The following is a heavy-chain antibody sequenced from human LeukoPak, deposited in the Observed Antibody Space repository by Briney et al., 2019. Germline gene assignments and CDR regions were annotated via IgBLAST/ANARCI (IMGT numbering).Heavy chain of an antibody. CDR1: GFTFSSYG. CDR3: AKDFLDY. V-gene: IGHV3-30*18. CDR2: ISYDGSNK. Sequence: GGSLRLSCAASGFTFSSYGMHWVRQAPGKGLEWVAVISYDGSNKYYADSVKCRFTISRDNSKNTLYLQMNSLRAEDTAVYYCAKDFLDYWGQRTLVTVSS. J-gene: IGHJ4*02.